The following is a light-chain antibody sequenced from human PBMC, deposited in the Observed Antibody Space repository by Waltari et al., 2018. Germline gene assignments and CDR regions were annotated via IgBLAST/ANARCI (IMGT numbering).Light chain of an antibody. Sequence: YQKVPGRAPKVLIYDDDKGPSGIPDRFSGSKSGTSATLAIAVLQTGDEADYYCGTWDTSRGRWVFGGGTKLTVL. V-gene: IGLV1-51*01. J-gene: IGLJ3*02. CDR3: GTWDTSRGRWV. CDR2: DDD.